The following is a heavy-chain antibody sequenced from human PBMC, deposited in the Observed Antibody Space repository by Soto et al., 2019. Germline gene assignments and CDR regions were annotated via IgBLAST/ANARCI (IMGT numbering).Heavy chain of an antibody. CDR3: AAPYSTGHRLLGY. D-gene: IGHD6-19*01. Sequence: LRLSCVASGFTFSDYSVSWVRQAPGKGLEWLSSISSSSTFTHYADSVKGRFTISRDNAKNSLYLQMNSLRAEDTAVYYCAAPYSTGHRLLGYWGQGTLVTVSS. CDR2: ISSSSTFT. J-gene: IGHJ4*02. CDR1: GFTFSDYS. V-gene: IGHV3-21*01.